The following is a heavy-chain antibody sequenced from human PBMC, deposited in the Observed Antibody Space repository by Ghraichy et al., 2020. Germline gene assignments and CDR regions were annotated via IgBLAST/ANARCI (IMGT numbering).Heavy chain of an antibody. Sequence: ASVKVSCKTSGYPFTTSAMNWVRQAPGQGLEWMGWINTVTGNPTYAQDFTGRFVFSLDTSVGTAFLQISSLKAEDTAVYYCARGEYSGYATPRSFDYWGQGTLVTVSS. V-gene: IGHV7-4-1*02. CDR1: GYPFTTSA. D-gene: IGHD5-12*01. CDR3: ARGEYSGYATPRSFDY. CDR2: INTVTGNP. J-gene: IGHJ4*02.